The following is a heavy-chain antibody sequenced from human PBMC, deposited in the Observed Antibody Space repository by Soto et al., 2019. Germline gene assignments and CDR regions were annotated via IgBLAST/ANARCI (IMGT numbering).Heavy chain of an antibody. Sequence: SETLSLTCSVSGYSVSSSDYYWAWIRQPPGKGLEWIGSMLYSGLTYYNPSLKSRVTLSVDTSKNQFSLKLSSVTAADTAVYYCARGRGIVVVPAALSYGMDVWGQGTTVTVSS. J-gene: IGHJ6*02. CDR3: ARGRGIVVVPAALSYGMDV. CDR1: GYSVSSSDYY. CDR2: MLYSGLT. D-gene: IGHD2-2*01. V-gene: IGHV4-39*01.